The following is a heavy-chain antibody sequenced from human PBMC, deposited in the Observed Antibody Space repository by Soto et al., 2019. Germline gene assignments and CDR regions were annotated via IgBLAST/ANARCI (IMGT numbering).Heavy chain of an antibody. J-gene: IGHJ3*02. CDR2: IYYSGST. V-gene: IGHV4-59*01. CDR1: GGSISSYY. CDR3: ARYYYEIGAFDI. Sequence: LSLTCTVSGGSISSYYWSWIRQPPGKGLEWIGYIYYSGSTNYNPSLKSRVTISVDTSKNQFSLKLSSVTAADTAVYYCARYYYEIGAFDIWGQGTMVTVSS. D-gene: IGHD3-22*01.